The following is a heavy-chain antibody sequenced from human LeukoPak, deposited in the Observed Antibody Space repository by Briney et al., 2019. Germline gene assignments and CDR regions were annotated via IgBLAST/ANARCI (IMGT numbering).Heavy chain of an antibody. D-gene: IGHD2-2*02. CDR3: ARGARHVADIVVVPAAIRSWFDP. CDR2: INHSVST. V-gene: IGHV4-34*01. CDR1: GGSFSGYY. J-gene: IGHJ5*02. Sequence: SEALCLSSAVYGGSFSGYYWSWIRQPPGKGLEWIGEINHSVSTNYNPSLKSRVAISVDTSKNQFSLKLSSVTAADTAVYYCARGARHVADIVVVPAAIRSWFDPWGQGTLVAVSS.